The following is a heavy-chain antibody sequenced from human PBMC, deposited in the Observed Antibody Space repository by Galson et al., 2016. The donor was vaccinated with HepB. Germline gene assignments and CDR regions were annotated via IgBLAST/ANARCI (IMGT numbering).Heavy chain of an antibody. D-gene: IGHD3-10*01. V-gene: IGHV3-30*04. Sequence: SLRLSCAASGFTFSSYAMHWVRQAPGKGLEWVAVISYDGTNDNYADSVRGRFTISRENSQNTLYLQMTSLRREDTAVYYCAKPRYYYGSGNYGMDGWGQGTTVTVSS. J-gene: IGHJ6*02. CDR3: AKPRYYYGSGNYGMDG. CDR1: GFTFSSYA. CDR2: ISYDGTND.